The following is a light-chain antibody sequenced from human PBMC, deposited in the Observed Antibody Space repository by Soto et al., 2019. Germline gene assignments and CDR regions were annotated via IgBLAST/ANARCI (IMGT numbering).Light chain of an antibody. CDR2: LERSGSF. Sequence: QSVLTQSSSASASLGSSVKLTCTLSSGHSSYIIAWHQQQPGKAPRYLMKLERSGSFNKGSGVPDRFSGSSSGADRYLTISTLQFEDEADYFCETWDRDTWVFGGGTKLTVL. CDR3: ETWDRDTWV. J-gene: IGLJ3*02. V-gene: IGLV4-60*02. CDR1: SGHSSYI.